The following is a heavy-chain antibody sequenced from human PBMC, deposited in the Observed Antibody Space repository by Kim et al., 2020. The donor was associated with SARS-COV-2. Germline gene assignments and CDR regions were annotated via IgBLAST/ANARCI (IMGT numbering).Heavy chain of an antibody. CDR3: AKDGPTTIFDY. CDR2: ISYDGSNK. J-gene: IGHJ4*02. Sequence: GGSLRLSCAASGFTFSSYGMHWVRQAPGKGLEWVAVISYDGSNKYYADSVKGRFTISRDNSKNTLYLQMNSLRAEDTAVYYCAKDGPTTIFDYWGQGTLVTVSS. V-gene: IGHV3-30*18. D-gene: IGHD1-26*01. CDR1: GFTFSSYG.